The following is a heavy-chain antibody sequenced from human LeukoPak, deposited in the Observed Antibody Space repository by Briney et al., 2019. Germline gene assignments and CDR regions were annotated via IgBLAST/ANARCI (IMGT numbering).Heavy chain of an antibody. CDR2: INSDGSST. J-gene: IGHJ4*02. D-gene: IGHD3-22*01. V-gene: IGHV3-74*01. Sequence: QAGGSLRLSCAASGFTFSSYWMHWVRQAPGKGLVWVSRINSDGSSTSYADSVKGRFTISRDNAKNTLYLQMNSLRVEDTAVYYCARGPYYYDLYYFDYWGQGTLVTVSS. CDR3: ARGPYYYDLYYFDY. CDR1: GFTFSSYW.